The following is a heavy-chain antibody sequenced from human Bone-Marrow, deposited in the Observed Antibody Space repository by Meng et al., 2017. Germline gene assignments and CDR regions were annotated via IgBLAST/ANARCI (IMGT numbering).Heavy chain of an antibody. D-gene: IGHD2-2*01. V-gene: IGHV1-69*13. CDR3: ARKAGNCISTTCYSLDY. J-gene: IGHJ4*02. Sequence: SVKVSCKALGGIFSNYVIGWVRQAPGQGLEWMGGINAVFGTTNYAQKFQDRVTITSDESTSTVYMELTRLTSEDTAVYFCARKAGNCISTTCYSLDYWGQGTRVTVSS. CDR2: INAVFGTT. CDR1: GGIFSNYV.